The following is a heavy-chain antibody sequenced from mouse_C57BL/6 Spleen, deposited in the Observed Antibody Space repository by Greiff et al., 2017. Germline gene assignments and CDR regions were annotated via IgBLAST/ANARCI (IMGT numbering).Heavy chain of an antibody. Sequence: VQLQQSGAELVKPGASVKISCKASGYAFSSYWMNWVKQRPGKGLEWIGQIYPGDGDTNYNGKFKGKATLTADKSSSTAYMQLSSLTSEDSAVYFCAREGDYDGGNYYAMDYWGQGTSVTVSS. D-gene: IGHD2-4*01. J-gene: IGHJ4*01. V-gene: IGHV1-80*01. CDR1: GYAFSSYW. CDR2: IYPGDGDT. CDR3: AREGDYDGGNYYAMDY.